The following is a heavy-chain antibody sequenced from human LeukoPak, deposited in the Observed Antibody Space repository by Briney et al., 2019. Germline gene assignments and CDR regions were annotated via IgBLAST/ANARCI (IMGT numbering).Heavy chain of an antibody. CDR1: GGSISRGGYY. V-gene: IGHV4-31*03. J-gene: IGHJ4*02. CDR2: IYYSGST. CDR3: ASRYDSSGYYDEVFDY. Sequence: SETLSLTCTVSGGSISRGGYYWSWIRQHPGKGLEWIGYIYYSGSTYYNPSLKSRVTISVDTSKNQFSLKLSSVTAADTAVYYCASRYDSSGYYDEVFDYWGQGTLVTVSS. D-gene: IGHD3-22*01.